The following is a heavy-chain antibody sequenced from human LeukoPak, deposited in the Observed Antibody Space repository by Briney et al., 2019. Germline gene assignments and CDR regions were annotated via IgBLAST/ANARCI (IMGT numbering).Heavy chain of an antibody. D-gene: IGHD6-25*01. Sequence: ASVKVSCKASGYSFTDYYMHWVRQAPGHGLEWMGWINPDTGDSNYAQKFQGRVTVTRDTSISTAYMEMSRLRFDDTAVYYCARGRPDYWGLGTLVTVSS. V-gene: IGHV1-2*02. CDR2: INPDTGDS. CDR3: ARGRPDY. CDR1: GYSFTDYY. J-gene: IGHJ4*02.